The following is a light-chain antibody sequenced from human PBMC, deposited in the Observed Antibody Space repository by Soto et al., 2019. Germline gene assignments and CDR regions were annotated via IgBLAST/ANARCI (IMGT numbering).Light chain of an antibody. Sequence: QSALTQPASVSGSPGQSITISCTGTSSDVGSYNLVSWYQQHPGKAPKLMIYEVSKRPSGVSNRFSGSKSGNTASLTISGLQAEDEADYYCCSYAGSSTWVYVFATGTKLTVL. CDR1: SSDVGSYNL. J-gene: IGLJ1*01. V-gene: IGLV2-23*02. CDR3: CSYAGSSTWVYV. CDR2: EVS.